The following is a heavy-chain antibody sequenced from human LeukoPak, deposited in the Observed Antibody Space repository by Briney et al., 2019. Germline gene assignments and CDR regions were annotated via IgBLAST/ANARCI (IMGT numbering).Heavy chain of an antibody. CDR3: ARLGYCSGGSCLTFDY. D-gene: IGHD2-15*01. CDR2: IYYSGST. J-gene: IGHJ4*02. Sequence: PSETLSLTCTVSGGSISSYYWSWIRQPPGKGLEWIGYIYYSGSTNYNPSLKSRVTISVDTSKNQFSLKLSSVTAADTAVHYCARLGYCSGGSCLTFDYWGQGTLVTVSS. CDR1: GGSISSYY. V-gene: IGHV4-59*01.